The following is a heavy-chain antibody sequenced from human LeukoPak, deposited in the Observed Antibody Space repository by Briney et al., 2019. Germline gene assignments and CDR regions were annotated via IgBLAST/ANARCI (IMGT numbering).Heavy chain of an antibody. V-gene: IGHV3-23*01. CDR2: ISSGGGST. CDR1: GFTFSSHA. D-gene: IGHD1-26*01. CDR3: AKEPYSGSQLLDY. J-gene: IGHJ4*02. Sequence: GGSLRLSCAASGFTFSSHAMSWVRQAPGKGLEWVSAISSGGGSTYYADSVKGRFTTSRDNSKNTLYLQMNSLSAEDMAVYYCAKEPYSGSQLLDYWGQGTLVTVSS.